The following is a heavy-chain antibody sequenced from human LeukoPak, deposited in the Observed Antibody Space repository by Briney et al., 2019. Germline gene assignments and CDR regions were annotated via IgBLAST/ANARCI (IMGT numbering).Heavy chain of an antibody. D-gene: IGHD4-11*01. CDR2: IYTGGST. CDR3: ARVYSNFWFDR. Sequence: GGSLRLSCEASGLTVSSNYIMWVRQAPGKGLEWVSFIYTGGSTHHADSVKGRFTISRDNSKNTLSLQMNSMRAEDTAVYYCARVYSNFWFDRWGQGTLVTVSS. J-gene: IGHJ5*02. V-gene: IGHV3-66*01. CDR1: GLTVSSNY.